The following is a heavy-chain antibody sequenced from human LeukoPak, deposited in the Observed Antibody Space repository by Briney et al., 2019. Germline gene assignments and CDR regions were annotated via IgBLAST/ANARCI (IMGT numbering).Heavy chain of an antibody. Sequence: GGSLRLSCAASGITFSTYDMSWVRQAPGKGLEWVSGISWSGGTTYYADSVKGRFTISRDNSRNTLYLQMNSLRAEDTAVYYCAKDQQWAGNFDYWGQGTLVTVSS. V-gene: IGHV3-23*01. J-gene: IGHJ4*02. D-gene: IGHD1-26*01. CDR2: ISWSGGTT. CDR1: GITFSTYD. CDR3: AKDQQWAGNFDY.